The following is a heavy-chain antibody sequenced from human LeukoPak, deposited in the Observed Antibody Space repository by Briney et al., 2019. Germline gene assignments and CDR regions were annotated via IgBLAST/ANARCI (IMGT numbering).Heavy chain of an antibody. J-gene: IGHJ1*01. V-gene: IGHV3-23*01. CDR1: GFTFSGHA. CDR2: ISGGGSIT. CDR3: ARDMGGPGYCGLDCYSRFFQD. Sequence: GGSLRLSCAASGFTFSGHAMSWVRQAPGKGLEWVSGISGGGSITYNRDSVRGRFTISRDNSKSMMYLQMDSLRVEDTALYYCARDMGGPGYCGLDCYSRFFQDWGQGTLVTVSS. D-gene: IGHD2-21*02.